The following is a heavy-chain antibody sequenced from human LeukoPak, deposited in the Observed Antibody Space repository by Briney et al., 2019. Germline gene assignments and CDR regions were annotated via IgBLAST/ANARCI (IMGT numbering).Heavy chain of an antibody. D-gene: IGHD6-13*01. CDR2: IIPIFGTA. J-gene: IGHJ6*02. CDR1: GGTFSSYA. CDR3: ARGRIAAAGTRADYYYYGMDV. V-gene: IGHV1-69*13. Sequence: GAPVNVSCKASGGTFSSYAISWVRQAPGQGLEWMGGIIPIFGTANYAQKFQGRVTITADESTSTAYMELSSLRSEDTAVYYCARGRIAAAGTRADYYYYGMDVWGQGTTVTVSS.